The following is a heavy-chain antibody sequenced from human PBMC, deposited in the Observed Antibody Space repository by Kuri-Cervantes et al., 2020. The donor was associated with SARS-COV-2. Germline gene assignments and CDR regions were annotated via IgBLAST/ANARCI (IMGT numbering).Heavy chain of an antibody. CDR3: ARDSGTTVVTPGYFDY. CDR2: IKQDGSEK. V-gene: IGHV3-7*01. Sequence: GGSLRLSCAASGFTFSSYWMSWVRQAPGKGLEWVANIKQDGSEKYYADSVKGRFTISRDNSKNTLYLQMNSLRAEDTAVYYCARDSGTTVVTPGYFDYWGQGTLVTVSS. D-gene: IGHD4-23*01. J-gene: IGHJ4*02. CDR1: GFTFSSYW.